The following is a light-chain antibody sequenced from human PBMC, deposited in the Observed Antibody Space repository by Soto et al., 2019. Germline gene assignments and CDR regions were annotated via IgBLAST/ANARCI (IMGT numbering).Light chain of an antibody. V-gene: IGKV3-15*01. CDR2: GAS. CDR1: QSVGSSY. CDR3: QQYNNWPLT. Sequence: EIVLTQSPGTLSLSPGERATLSCRASQSVGSSYLAWYLQKPGQAPRLLIYGASTRATGIPARFSGSGSGTEFTLTISSLQSEDFAVYYCQQYNNWPLTFGGGTKVDIK. J-gene: IGKJ4*01.